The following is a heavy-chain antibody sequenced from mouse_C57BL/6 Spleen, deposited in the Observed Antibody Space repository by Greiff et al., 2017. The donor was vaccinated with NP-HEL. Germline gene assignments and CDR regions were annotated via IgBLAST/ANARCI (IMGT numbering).Heavy chain of an antibody. D-gene: IGHD1-1*01. CDR1: GYTFTSYW. J-gene: IGHJ4*01. CDR2: IDPSDSYT. V-gene: IGHV1-69*01. CDR3: ARGANYYGSSYDAMDY. Sequence: QVQLQQPGAELVMPGASVKLSCKASGYTFTSYWMHWVKQRPGQGLEWIGEIDPSDSYTNYNQKFKDKATLTVDKSSSTAYMQLSSLTSEDSAVYYCARGANYYGSSYDAMDYWGQGTSVTVSS.